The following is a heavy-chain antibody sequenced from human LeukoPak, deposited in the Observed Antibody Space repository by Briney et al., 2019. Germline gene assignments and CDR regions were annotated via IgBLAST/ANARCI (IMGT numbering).Heavy chain of an antibody. Sequence: GGSLRLSCAASGFTFSNAWMSWVRQAPGKGLEWVGRIRSKANSYATAYAASVKGRFTISRDDSKNTAYLQMNSLKTEDTAVYYCLGITGTTDFDYWGQGTLVTVSS. V-gene: IGHV3-73*01. CDR1: GFTFSNAW. CDR2: IRSKANSYAT. D-gene: IGHD1-7*01. CDR3: LGITGTTDFDY. J-gene: IGHJ4*02.